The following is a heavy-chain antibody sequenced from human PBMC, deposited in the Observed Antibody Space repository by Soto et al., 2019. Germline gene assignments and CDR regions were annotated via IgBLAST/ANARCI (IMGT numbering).Heavy chain of an antibody. J-gene: IGHJ6*02. D-gene: IGHD2-2*02. Sequence: PGGSLRLSCAASGFTFSSYAMHWVRQAPGKGLEWVAVISYDGSNKYYADSVKGRFTISRDNSKNTLYLQMNSLRAEDTAVYYCARDHGYCSSTSCFTYYYYYGMDVWGQGTTVTVSS. CDR1: GFTFSSYA. V-gene: IGHV3-30-3*01. CDR2: ISYDGSNK. CDR3: ARDHGYCSSTSCFTYYYYYGMDV.